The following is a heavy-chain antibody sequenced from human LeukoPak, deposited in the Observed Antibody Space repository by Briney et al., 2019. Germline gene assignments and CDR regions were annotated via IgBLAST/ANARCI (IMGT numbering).Heavy chain of an antibody. Sequence: LGGTLRLSCAASGFTFSSFNMHWVRQAPGKGLVWVSRLKSDGSTAMYADSVQGRFTISRDNDRNTVHLLMSSLTVEDTGVYYCARGIYGDPVAFDSWGQGALVTVSS. CDR3: ARGIYGDPVAFDS. CDR2: LKSDGSTA. D-gene: IGHD4-17*01. J-gene: IGHJ4*02. CDR1: GFTFSSFN. V-gene: IGHV3-74*03.